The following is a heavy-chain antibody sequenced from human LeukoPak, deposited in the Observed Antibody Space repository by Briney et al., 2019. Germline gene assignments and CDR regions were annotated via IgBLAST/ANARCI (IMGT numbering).Heavy chain of an antibody. D-gene: IGHD5-24*01. Sequence: SETLSLTCTVSGGSISSYYWSWIRQPPGKGLEWIGGIYYSGSTYYNPSLKSRVTISVDTSKNHFSLKLSSVTAADTAVYYCARNRDGYNSFDYWGQGTLVIVSS. CDR2: IYYSGST. V-gene: IGHV4-39*07. CDR1: GGSISSYY. CDR3: ARNRDGYNSFDY. J-gene: IGHJ4*02.